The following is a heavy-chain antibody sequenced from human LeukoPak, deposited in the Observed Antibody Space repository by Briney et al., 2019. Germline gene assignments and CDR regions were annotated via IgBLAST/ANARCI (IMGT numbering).Heavy chain of an antibody. J-gene: IGHJ5*02. D-gene: IGHD1-7*01. CDR1: GGSFSGYY. Sequence: SETLSLTCAVYGGSFSGYYWSWIRQPPGKGLEWIGEINHSGSTNYNPSLKSRVTISVDTSKNQFSLKLSSVTAADTAVYYCARELTLELLSWFDPWGQGTLVTVSS. V-gene: IGHV4-34*01. CDR2: INHSGST. CDR3: ARELTLELLSWFDP.